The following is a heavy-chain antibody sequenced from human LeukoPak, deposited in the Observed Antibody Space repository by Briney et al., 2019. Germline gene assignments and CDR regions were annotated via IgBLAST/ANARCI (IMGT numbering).Heavy chain of an antibody. CDR1: GFTVSSNY. CDR2: IYSGGST. CDR3: ARLYGSGSYYNSYFDY. Sequence: PGGSLRLSCAASGFTVSSNYMSWVRQAPGKGLERVSVIYSGGSTYYADSVKGRFTISRDNSKNALYLQMNSLRAEDTAVYYCARLYGSGSYYNSYFDYWGQGTLVTVSS. J-gene: IGHJ4*02. V-gene: IGHV3-53*01. D-gene: IGHD3-10*01.